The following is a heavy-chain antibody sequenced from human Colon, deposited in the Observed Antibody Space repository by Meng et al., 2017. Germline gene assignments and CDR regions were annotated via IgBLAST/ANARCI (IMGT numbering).Heavy chain of an antibody. D-gene: IGHD1-26*01. Sequence: GESLKISCAASGFTFSIYTMNWVRQAPGKGLEWVSSISSTTDIYYADSVKGRFTVSRDNAKNSLYLQMNSLRAEDTAVYYCTREHRGATPFLWGQGTLVTVSS. V-gene: IGHV3-69-1*01. CDR1: GFTFSIYT. CDR3: TREHRGATPFL. CDR2: ISSTTDI. J-gene: IGHJ4*02.